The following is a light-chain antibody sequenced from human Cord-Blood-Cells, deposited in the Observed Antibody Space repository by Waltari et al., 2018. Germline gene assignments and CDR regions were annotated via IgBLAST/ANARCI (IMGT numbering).Light chain of an antibody. V-gene: IGLV2-14*01. CDR1: ISDVGGYNY. CDR2: EVS. CDR3: SSYTSSSTPYV. J-gene: IGLJ1*01. Sequence: QSALTQPASVSGSPGQSITISCTGTISDVGGYNYVSWYQQHPGKAPKLMIYEVSKRPSGVSNRFSGSKSGNTASLTISGLQAEDEADYYCSSYTSSSTPYVFGTGTKVTVL.